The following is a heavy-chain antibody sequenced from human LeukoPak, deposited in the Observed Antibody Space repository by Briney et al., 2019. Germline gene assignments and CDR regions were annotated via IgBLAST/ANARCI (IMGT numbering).Heavy chain of an antibody. Sequence: GSLRLSCAASGFTFSSCAISELRQAPGKGLEWVSAGSDRGSSTYYADSVKGRFTISRDNSKNTLYLQMTSLRADDTGVYYGAKQDMISSGWYGWGQVTLVTVAS. V-gene: IGHV3-23*01. CDR2: GSDRGSST. D-gene: IGHD6-13*01. J-gene: IGHJ4*02. CDR3: AKQDMISSGWYG. CDR1: GFTFSSCA.